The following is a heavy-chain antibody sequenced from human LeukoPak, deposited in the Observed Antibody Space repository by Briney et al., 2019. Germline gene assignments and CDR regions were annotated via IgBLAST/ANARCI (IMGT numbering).Heavy chain of an antibody. CDR3: ARATHYDILTGCTDFDY. CDR2: ISSYTSYT. D-gene: IGHD3-9*01. CDR1: GFTFSDYY. J-gene: IGHJ4*02. Sequence: PGGSLRLSCAASGFTFSDYYMSWLRQAPGKGLEWVSYISSYTSYTNYADSVKGRFTISRDNAKNSLYLQMNSLRAEDTAVYYCARATHYDILTGCTDFDYWGQGTLVTVSS. V-gene: IGHV3-11*06.